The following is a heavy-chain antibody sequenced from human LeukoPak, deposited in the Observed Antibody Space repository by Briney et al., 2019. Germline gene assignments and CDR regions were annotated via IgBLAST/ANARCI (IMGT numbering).Heavy chain of an antibody. V-gene: IGHV1-2*02. J-gene: IGHJ4*02. CDR1: GYTFTGYY. D-gene: IGHD2-2*01. CDR2: INPNSGGT. Sequence: ASVKVPCKASGYTFTGYYIHWVRQAPGQGLEWMGWINPNSGGTNYAQKFQGRVTMTRDTSISTAYMELSRLRSDDTAVYYCAIVHKRYCSSTSCYGYWGQGTLVAVSS. CDR3: AIVHKRYCSSTSCYGY.